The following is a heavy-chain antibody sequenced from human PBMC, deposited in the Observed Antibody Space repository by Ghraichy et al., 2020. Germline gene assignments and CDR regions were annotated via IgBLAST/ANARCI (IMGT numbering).Heavy chain of an antibody. Sequence: SETLSLTCAVSGDSIISAYWWSWVRQSPGRGLEWIGEVYHSGSTNYNPSLRSGVSISVDKSKSQFALRLTSVTAADTAVYYCARGPWGGNSRLWYHGLDVWGQGTTVTVSS. V-gene: IGHV4-4*02. CDR2: VYHSGST. CDR1: GDSIISAYW. J-gene: IGHJ6*02. D-gene: IGHD4-23*01. CDR3: ARGPWGGNSRLWYHGLDV.